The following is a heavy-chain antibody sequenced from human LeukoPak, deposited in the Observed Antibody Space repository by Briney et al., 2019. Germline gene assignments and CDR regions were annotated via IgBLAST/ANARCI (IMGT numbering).Heavy chain of an antibody. D-gene: IGHD3-9*01. Sequence: ASVKVSCKGSGYTLTELSMHWVRQAPGKGLEWMGGCDPEDGETIYAQKFQSRVTMTEDTSTDTAYMELSSLRSEDTAVYYCATRDYDILTGYYRLSFDYWGQGTLVTVSS. J-gene: IGHJ4*02. CDR3: ATRDYDILTGYYRLSFDY. CDR2: CDPEDGET. V-gene: IGHV1-24*01. CDR1: GYTLTELS.